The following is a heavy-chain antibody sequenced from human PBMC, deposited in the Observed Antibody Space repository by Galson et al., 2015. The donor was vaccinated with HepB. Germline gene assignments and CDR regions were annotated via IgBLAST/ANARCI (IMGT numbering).Heavy chain of an antibody. Sequence: SLRLSCAASGFTFSSYAMHWVRQAPGKGLEWVSGISWNSGSIGYADSVKGRFTISRDNAKNSLYLQMNSLRAEDTALYYCAKDSSTYDSSGYYYAGGAFDIWGQGTMVTVSS. V-gene: IGHV3-9*01. CDR2: ISWNSGSI. CDR1: GFTFSSYA. J-gene: IGHJ3*02. D-gene: IGHD3-22*01. CDR3: AKDSSTYDSSGYYYAGGAFDI.